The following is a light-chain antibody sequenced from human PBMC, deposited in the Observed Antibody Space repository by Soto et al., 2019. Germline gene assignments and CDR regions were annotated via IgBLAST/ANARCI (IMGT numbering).Light chain of an antibody. Sequence: IQLTQSPSSLSASVGDSVTITCRASQGITSYLAWYQQKPGKAPNLLIYGASTLQSGVPSRFSGSGSGTDFTLTISSLQPEDFAVYYCQQYNNWPPTWTFGQGTKVDIK. CDR1: QGITSY. CDR3: QQYNNWPPTWT. V-gene: IGKV1-9*01. CDR2: GAS. J-gene: IGKJ1*01.